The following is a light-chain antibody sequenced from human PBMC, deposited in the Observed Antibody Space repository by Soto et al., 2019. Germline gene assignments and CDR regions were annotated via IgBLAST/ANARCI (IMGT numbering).Light chain of an antibody. V-gene: IGLV2-14*01. Sequence: QSALTQPASVSGSPGQSITISCTGTRSDVGGYKYVSWYQQHPGKAPKLMIYEVSNRPSGVSNRFTGSKSDNTASLTISGLQAEDEADYYCTSYTRSRDTPFVFGSGTKV. CDR1: RSDVGGYKY. J-gene: IGLJ1*01. CDR3: TSYTRSRDTPFV. CDR2: EVS.